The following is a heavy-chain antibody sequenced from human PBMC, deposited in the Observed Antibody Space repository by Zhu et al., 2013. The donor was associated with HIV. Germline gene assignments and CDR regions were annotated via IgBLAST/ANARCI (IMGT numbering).Heavy chain of an antibody. D-gene: IGHD5-18*01. V-gene: IGHV4-38-2*01. Sequence: QVQLQESGPGLVKPSETLSLTCAVSGYSISSGYYWGWIRQPPAKGLEWIGSIYHSGSTYYNPSLKSRVTISVDTSKNQFSLKLSSVTAADTAVYYCARRSGYSYGPFDPWGQGTLVTVSS. CDR1: GYSISSGYY. J-gene: IGHJ5*02. CDR3: ARRSGYSYGPFDP. CDR2: IYHSGST.